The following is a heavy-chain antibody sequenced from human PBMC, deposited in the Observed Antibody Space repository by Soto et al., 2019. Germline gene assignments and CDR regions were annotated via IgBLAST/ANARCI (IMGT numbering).Heavy chain of an antibody. Sequence: QVQLVESGGGVVQPGRSLRLSCAASGFTFSAYGMHWVRQAPGEGLEWVAVIWYDGGSEYYADSVEGRFTVSRDNAKNTVYLHMDTLRGDDTAVYYCARAHAPSLGSCLDLWGLGTLVTVSS. V-gene: IGHV3-33*01. CDR3: ARAHAPSLGSCLDL. CDR2: IWYDGGSE. CDR1: GFTFSAYG. J-gene: IGHJ5*02. D-gene: IGHD2-2*01.